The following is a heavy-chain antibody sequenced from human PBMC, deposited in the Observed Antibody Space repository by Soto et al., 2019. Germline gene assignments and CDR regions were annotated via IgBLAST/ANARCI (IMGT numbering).Heavy chain of an antibody. J-gene: IGHJ6*02. CDR1: GYTFTGYC. CDR3: ARERYQVISDGMDV. V-gene: IGHV1-2*02. D-gene: IGHD2-2*01. Sequence: GASVKVSCKASGYTFTGYCIHWVREAPGQGLEWMGWINPQTGGTSYAQKFQGRVTLSRDTSINTAYLELSRLRFDDAAVYFCARERYQVISDGMDVWGQGTTVTVSS. CDR2: INPQTGGT.